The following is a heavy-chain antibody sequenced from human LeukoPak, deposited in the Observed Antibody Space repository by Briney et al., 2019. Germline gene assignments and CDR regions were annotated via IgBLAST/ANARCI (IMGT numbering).Heavy chain of an antibody. Sequence: SETLSLTCAVYGGSFSGYYWSWIRQPPGKGLEWIGEINHSGSTNYNPSLKSRVTISVDTSKNQFSLKLSSVTAADTAVYYCARYGIAVAPFDYWGQGTLVTVSS. CDR3: ARYGIAVAPFDY. J-gene: IGHJ4*02. D-gene: IGHD6-19*01. V-gene: IGHV4-34*01. CDR1: GGSFSGYY. CDR2: INHSGST.